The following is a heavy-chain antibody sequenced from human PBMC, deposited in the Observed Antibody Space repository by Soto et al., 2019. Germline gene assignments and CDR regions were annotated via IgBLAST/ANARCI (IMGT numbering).Heavy chain of an antibody. Sequence: PGGSLRLSCAASGFTFSSYWMSWVRQAPGKGLEWVANIKQDGSEKYYVDSVKGRFTISRDNAKNSLYLQMNSLRAEDTAVYYCATNYDFWSGYYPYYFDYWGQGTLVTVSS. CDR3: ATNYDFWSGYYPYYFDY. CDR1: GFTFSSYW. J-gene: IGHJ4*02. CDR2: IKQDGSEK. V-gene: IGHV3-7*01. D-gene: IGHD3-3*01.